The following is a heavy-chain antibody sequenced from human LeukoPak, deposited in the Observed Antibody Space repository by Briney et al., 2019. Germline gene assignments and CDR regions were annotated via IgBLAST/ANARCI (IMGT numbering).Heavy chain of an antibody. J-gene: IGHJ4*02. V-gene: IGHV1-46*01. D-gene: IGHD6-13*01. Sequence: ASVKVSCKASGYTFTSYYMHWVRQAPGQGLEWMGIINPSGGSTTYAQRFQGRVTTTRDTSTSTLYMELSSLRSEDTAVYYCARDYGYTSSRSYFDCWGQGTLVTVSS. CDR3: ARDYGYTSSRSYFDC. CDR2: INPSGGST. CDR1: GYTFTSYY.